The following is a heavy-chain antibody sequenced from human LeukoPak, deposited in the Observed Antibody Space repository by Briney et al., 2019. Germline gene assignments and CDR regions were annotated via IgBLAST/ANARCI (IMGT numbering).Heavy chain of an antibody. D-gene: IGHD1-26*01. CDR3: ARTRELRGGPDY. CDR1: GGSISSYY. V-gene: IGHV4-59*01. Sequence: SETLSLTCTVSGGSISSYYWSWIRQPPGKGLEWIGYIYYSGSTNYNPSLKSRVTISVDTSKNQFSLKLSSVTAADTAVYYCARTRELRGGPDYWGQGTLVTVSS. J-gene: IGHJ4*02. CDR2: IYYSGST.